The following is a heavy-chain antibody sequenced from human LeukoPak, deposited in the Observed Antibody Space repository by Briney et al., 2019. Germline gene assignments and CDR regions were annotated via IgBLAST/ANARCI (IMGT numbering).Heavy chain of an antibody. D-gene: IGHD3-10*01. Sequence: GGSLRLACAASGFTLSSYAMSSVRQAPGKGLEWDSAISGSGGNTYYADSVKGRFTISRDNSKNTLYLQMNSLRAEDTAVYYCAKDSLVLAFDIWGQGTMVTVSS. CDR3: AKDSLVLAFDI. J-gene: IGHJ3*02. CDR2: ISGSGGNT. V-gene: IGHV3-23*01. CDR1: GFTLSSYA.